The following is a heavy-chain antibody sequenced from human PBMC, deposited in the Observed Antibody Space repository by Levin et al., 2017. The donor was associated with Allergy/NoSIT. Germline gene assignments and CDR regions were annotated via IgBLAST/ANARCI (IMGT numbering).Heavy chain of an antibody. CDR1: GASISDYS. J-gene: IGHJ5*02. CDR3: AREPTGWFDP. CDR2: IYYTGRT. V-gene: IGHV4-59*01. Sequence: KASETLSLTCTVSGASISDYSWSWIRQSPGKGLGWIGEIYYTGRTNYNPSLKSRVTISIDTSKTQFSLRLSSVTAADTALYYCAREPTGWFDPWGQGTLVTVPS.